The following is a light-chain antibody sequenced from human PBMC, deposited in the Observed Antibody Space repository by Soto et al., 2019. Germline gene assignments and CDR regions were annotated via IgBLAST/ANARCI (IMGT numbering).Light chain of an antibody. CDR1: QGIANY. CDR2: AAS. Sequence: IQVTQSPTSLSASVGDRVTITCRASQGIANYLAWYQHKPGKVPNLLIYAASTLQSGVPSRFSGGGSGTDFTLTISSLQPEDVATYYCQKYNSAPRTFGQGTKVDIK. V-gene: IGKV1-27*01. CDR3: QKYNSAPRT. J-gene: IGKJ1*01.